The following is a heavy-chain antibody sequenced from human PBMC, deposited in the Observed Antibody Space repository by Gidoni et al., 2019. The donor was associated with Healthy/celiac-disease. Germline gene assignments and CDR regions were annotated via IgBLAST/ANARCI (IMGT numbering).Heavy chain of an antibody. J-gene: IGHJ4*02. D-gene: IGHD3-10*01. V-gene: IGHV3-11*06. CDR2: ISSSSSDT. CDR1: GFTFSDYY. Sequence: QVQLVESGGGLVKPGGSLSLSCAASGFTFSDYYMSWIRQAPGKGLELVSYISSSSSDTNYADSVKGRFTISRDNAKNSLYLQMNSLRAEDTAVYYCAREPVRRGSGSGGFDYWGQGTLVTVSS. CDR3: AREPVRRGSGSGGFDY.